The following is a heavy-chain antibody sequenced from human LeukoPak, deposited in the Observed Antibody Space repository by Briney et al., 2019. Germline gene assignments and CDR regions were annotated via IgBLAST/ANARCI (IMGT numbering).Heavy chain of an antibody. V-gene: IGHV3-23*01. CDR1: RFTFSDCY. CDR2: ISGSGGST. J-gene: IGHJ4*02. D-gene: IGHD3-10*01. CDR3: AKELVLALDY. Sequence: GGSPRLSCAASRFTFSDCYMSWIRQAPGKGLEWVSAISGSGGSTYYADSVKGRFTISRDNSKNTLYLQMNSLRAEDTAVYYCAKELVLALDYWGQGTLVTVSS.